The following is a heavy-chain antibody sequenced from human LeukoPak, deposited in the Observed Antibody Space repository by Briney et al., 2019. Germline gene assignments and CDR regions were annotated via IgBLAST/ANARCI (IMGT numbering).Heavy chain of an antibody. CDR3: TRQWLRVMDV. J-gene: IGHJ6*04. CDR1: GFTFTAYS. CDR2: ISSTGHYI. D-gene: IGHD6-19*01. Sequence: GSLRLSCASSGFTFTAYSMNWVRQAPGRGLGWISFISSTGHYIYYADSLKGRFTISRDNANPSLYLQISTLKAEDTAVYYCTRQWLRVMDVWGKGTTVTVSS. V-gene: IGHV3-21*01.